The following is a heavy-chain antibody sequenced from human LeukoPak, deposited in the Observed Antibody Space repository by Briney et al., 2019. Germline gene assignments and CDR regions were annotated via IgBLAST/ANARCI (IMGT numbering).Heavy chain of an antibody. CDR1: GGSFSGYY. CDR3: ARETHYYDSSGYYSNWFDP. V-gene: IGHV4-34*01. CDR2: INHSGST. D-gene: IGHD3-22*01. Sequence: PSETLSLTCAVYGGSFSGYYWSWIRQPPGKGLEWIGEINHSGSTNYNPSLKSRVTISVDTSKNQFSLKLSSVTAADTAVYYCARETHYYDSSGYYSNWFDPWGQGTLVTVSS. J-gene: IGHJ5*02.